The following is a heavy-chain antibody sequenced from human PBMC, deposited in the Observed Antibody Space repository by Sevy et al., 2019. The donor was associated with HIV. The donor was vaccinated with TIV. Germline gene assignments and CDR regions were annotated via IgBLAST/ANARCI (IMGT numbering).Heavy chain of an antibody. D-gene: IGHD4-17*01. J-gene: IGHJ5*02. CDR1: GFTFSSYA. CDR2: ISYDGSKK. Sequence: GGSLRLSCAASGFTFSSYAMHWVRQAPGKGLEWVAVISYDGSKKYYADSVKGRFTISRGNSKNTLYLQMNSLRPEDTAVYYCARDQHDYAGNVRTGWFDPWGQGTLVTVSS. V-gene: IGHV3-30-3*01. CDR3: ARDQHDYAGNVRTGWFDP.